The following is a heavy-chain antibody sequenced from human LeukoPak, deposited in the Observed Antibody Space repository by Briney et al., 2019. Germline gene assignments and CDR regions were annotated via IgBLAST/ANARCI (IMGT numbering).Heavy chain of an antibody. J-gene: IGHJ3*02. CDR1: GFTFSSYW. Sequence: GGSLRLSCAASGFTFSSYWMSWVRQAPGKGLEWVANIKQDGSEKYYVDSVKGRFTISRDNSKNTLYLQMNSLRAEDSAEYYCAKSLLTTATGTGRAFDIWGQGTMVTVSA. CDR2: IKQDGSEK. V-gene: IGHV3-7*03. D-gene: IGHD1-1*01. CDR3: AKSLLTTATGTGRAFDI.